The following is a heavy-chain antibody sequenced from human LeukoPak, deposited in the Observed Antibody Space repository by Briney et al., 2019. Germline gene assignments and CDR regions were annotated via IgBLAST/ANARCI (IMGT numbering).Heavy chain of an antibody. J-gene: IGHJ4*02. Sequence: GGSLRLSSVASGFTFSDYDMNWVRRAPMKGLEWVSAIRGNGDTTYYADSVKGRYAISRDNSKNTLYLRMNSLRAEDTAVYYCAKICSKYYDCPATADWGQGTLVTVSS. CDR3: AKICSKYYDCPATAD. V-gene: IGHV3-23*01. CDR2: IRGNGDTT. D-gene: IGHD3-22*01. CDR1: GFTFSDYD.